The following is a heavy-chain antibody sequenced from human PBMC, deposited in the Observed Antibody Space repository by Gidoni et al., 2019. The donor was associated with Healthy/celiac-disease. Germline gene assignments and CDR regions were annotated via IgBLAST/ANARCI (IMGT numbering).Heavy chain of an antibody. D-gene: IGHD1-26*01. V-gene: IGHV3-53*01. CDR3: ARAAREGATIGGANWFDP. Sequence: EVQLVESGGGLIQPGGSLRLSCAASGFTVSSNYMSWVRQAPGKGLEWVSVIYSGGSTYYADSVKGRFTISRDNSKNTLYLQMNSLRAEDTAVYYCARAAREGATIGGANWFDPWGQGTLVTVSS. J-gene: IGHJ5*02. CDR1: GFTVSSNY. CDR2: IYSGGST.